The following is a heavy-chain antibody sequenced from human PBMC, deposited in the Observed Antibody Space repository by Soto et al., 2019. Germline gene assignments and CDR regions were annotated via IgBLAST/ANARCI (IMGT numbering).Heavy chain of an antibody. J-gene: IGHJ4*02. Sequence: SETLSLTCTVSGYSISTGSYWGWIRQPPGKGLEWIGGMYFTGSTYYNPSLKSRVTISVDTSKNQLSLKLTSVTAADTAVYYCARDLNYGLYYFDYWGQGTLVTVSS. CDR2: MYFTGST. CDR1: GYSISTGSY. CDR3: ARDLNYGLYYFDY. V-gene: IGHV4-38-2*02. D-gene: IGHD3-10*01.